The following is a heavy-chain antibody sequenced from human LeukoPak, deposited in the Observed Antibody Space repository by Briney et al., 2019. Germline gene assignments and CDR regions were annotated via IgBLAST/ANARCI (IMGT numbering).Heavy chain of an antibody. J-gene: IGHJ4*02. CDR1: GYTFTSYG. CDR3: ARADAMTTASRNFDY. CDR2: ISAYNGNT. V-gene: IGHV1-18*01. Sequence: EASVKVSCKASGYTFTSYGIRWVRQAPGQGLEWMGWISAYNGNTNYAQKLQGRVTMTTDTSTSTAYMELRSLRSDDTAVYYCARADAMTTASRNFDYWGQGTLVTVSS. D-gene: IGHD4-11*01.